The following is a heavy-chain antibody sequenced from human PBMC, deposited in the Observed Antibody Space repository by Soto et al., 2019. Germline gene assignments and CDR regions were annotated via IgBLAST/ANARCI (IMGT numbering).Heavy chain of an antibody. D-gene: IGHD2-15*01. J-gene: IGHJ4*02. CDR2: IDYIGGA. Sequence: SETLSLTCTVCGCSISNYYWGWIRQPPGKGLEWIGYIDYIGGADYNPSLKSRVTISVDTSKNQFSLKLSSVTAADTAVYYCARHFTGLCSGGPRPYYFDLWGQGTLVTVSS. CDR3: ARHFTGLCSGGPRPYYFDL. V-gene: IGHV4-59*08. CDR1: GCSISNYY.